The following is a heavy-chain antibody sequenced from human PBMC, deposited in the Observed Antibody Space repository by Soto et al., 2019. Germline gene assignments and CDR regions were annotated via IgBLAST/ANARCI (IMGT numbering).Heavy chain of an antibody. V-gene: IGHV3-9*01. Sequence: GGSLRLSCAASGFTFDDYAMHWVRQAPGKGLEWVSGISWNSGSIGYADSVKGRFTISRDNAKNSLYLQMNSLRAEDTALYYCAKDINGDYGDDAFDIWGQGTMVTVSS. CDR1: GFTFDDYA. D-gene: IGHD4-17*01. CDR3: AKDINGDYGDDAFDI. CDR2: ISWNSGSI. J-gene: IGHJ3*02.